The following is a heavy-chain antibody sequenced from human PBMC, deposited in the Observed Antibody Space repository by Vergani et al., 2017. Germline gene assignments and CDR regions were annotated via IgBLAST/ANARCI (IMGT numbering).Heavy chain of an antibody. CDR2: ITSGSTI. J-gene: IGHJ4*02. CDR3: ARVIAVTGCFFDY. Sequence: VQLVESGGGLVQPGGSLRLSCAAAGFTFSNFNMNWVRQAPGKGLEWVSYITSGSTIYYADSVKGRFTISRDNARNSLYLQMNSLRAEDTAVYYCARVIAVTGCFFDYWGQGTLVTVSS. D-gene: IGHD6-19*01. V-gene: IGHV3-48*01. CDR1: GFTFSNFN.